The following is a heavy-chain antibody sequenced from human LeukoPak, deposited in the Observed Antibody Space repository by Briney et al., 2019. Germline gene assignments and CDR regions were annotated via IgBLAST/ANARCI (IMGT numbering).Heavy chain of an antibody. CDR3: ARGVGYCCDRACYGQPRYTCYSGLDL. J-gene: IGHJ6*02. CDR1: GFTVCNSY. V-gene: IGHV3-53*01. Sequence: GGALRLSCAASGFTVCNSYMSSVPQAPGEGLEWVSIIYSGGSTYYADPVPRRFTLSRHSSKNTLYLQMNSLRAEDTAVYYCARGVGYCCDRACYGQPRYTCYSGLDLWGQGTTDTVSS. CDR2: IYSGGST. D-gene: IGHD2-21*02.